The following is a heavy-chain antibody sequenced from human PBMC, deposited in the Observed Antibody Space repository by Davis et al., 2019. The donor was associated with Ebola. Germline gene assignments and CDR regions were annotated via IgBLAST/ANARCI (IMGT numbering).Heavy chain of an antibody. CDR2: ILPSDPYT. CDR3: ARHGQSGDVVLIGAFDI. J-gene: IGHJ3*02. Sequence: GESLKISCKGSGYSFTSYWISWVRQMPGKGLEWMGRILPSDPYTNYSPSFQGRVTISADKSITTAFLQWSSLKASDTAMYYCARHGQSGDVVLIGAFDIWGQGTMVTVSS. V-gene: IGHV5-10-1*01. D-gene: IGHD2-8*01. CDR1: GYSFTSYW.